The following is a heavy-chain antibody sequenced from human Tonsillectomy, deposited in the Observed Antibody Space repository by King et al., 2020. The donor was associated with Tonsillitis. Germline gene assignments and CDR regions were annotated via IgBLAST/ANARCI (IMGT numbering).Heavy chain of an antibody. V-gene: IGHV1-2*02. J-gene: IGHJ5*02. CDR1: GYTFTGYY. Sequence: MQLVESGAEVKKPGASVKVSCKASGYTFTGYYLHWVRQAPGQGLEWMGWINPNSGGSNSAQKFQGRVTMTRDTSISTAYMALTRLRSDDTAVYYCARSPSPLGNWFDPWGQGTLVTVSS. CDR3: ARSPSPLGNWFDP. D-gene: IGHD3-16*01. CDR2: INPNSGGS.